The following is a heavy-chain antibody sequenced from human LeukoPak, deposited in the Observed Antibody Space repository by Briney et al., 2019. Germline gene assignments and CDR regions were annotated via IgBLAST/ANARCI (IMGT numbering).Heavy chain of an antibody. J-gene: IGHJ3*02. CDR2: INPNSGGT. CDR3: ARDPSSGYRGGVAFDI. V-gene: IGHV1-2*02. Sequence: ASVKVSCKASGYTFTGYYMHWVRQAPGQGLEWMGWINPNSGGTNYAQKFQGRVTMTRDTSISTAYMELSRLRSDDTAVYYCARDPSSGYRGGVAFDIWGQGTMVTVSS. CDR1: GYTFTGYY. D-gene: IGHD3-22*01.